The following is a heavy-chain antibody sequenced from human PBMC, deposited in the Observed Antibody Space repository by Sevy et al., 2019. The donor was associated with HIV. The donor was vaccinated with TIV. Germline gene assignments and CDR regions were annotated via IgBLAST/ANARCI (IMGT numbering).Heavy chain of an antibody. CDR3: AREPGGYDYDYGMDV. J-gene: IGHJ6*02. CDR1: GGSITSSNYY. Sequence: SETLSLTCSASGGSITSSNYYWGWIRQPPGKGLEWIGRVYYTGLTYCNPSLKSRVTISVDTSKNQFSLNLNSVTAADTAIYYCAREPGGYDYDYGMDVWGQGTTVTVSS. D-gene: IGHD5-12*01. CDR2: VYYTGLT. V-gene: IGHV4-39*02.